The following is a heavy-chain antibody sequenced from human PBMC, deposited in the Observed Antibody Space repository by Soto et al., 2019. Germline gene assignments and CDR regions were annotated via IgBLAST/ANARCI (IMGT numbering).Heavy chain of an antibody. CDR3: ARVRYCSCTSCEGVLKF. V-gene: IGHV3-48*01. J-gene: IGHJ3*01. CDR1: GFTFSSYA. D-gene: IGHD2-2*01. Sequence: GGSLRLSCAASGFTFSSYAMSWVRQAPGKGLEWVSYISSGSSTIYYADSVKGRFTISRDNAKNSLYLQMNSLRAEDTAVSCGARVRYCSCTSCEGVLKFWGQGTMVTVSS. CDR2: ISSGSSTI.